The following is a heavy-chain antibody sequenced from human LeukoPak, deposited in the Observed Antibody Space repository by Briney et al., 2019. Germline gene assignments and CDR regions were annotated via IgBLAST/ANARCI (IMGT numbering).Heavy chain of an antibody. Sequence: PSETLSLTCTVSGGSVSSYYWSWIRQPPGKGLEWIGYIYYSGSTNYYPSLKSRVTISVDTSKNQFSLKLSSVTDADTAVYYCAKSSGYGLVDIWGQGTMVTDCS. CDR1: GGSVSSYY. V-gene: IGHV4-59*02. D-gene: IGHD3-3*01. J-gene: IGHJ3*02. CDR3: AKSSGYGLVDI. CDR2: IYYSGST.